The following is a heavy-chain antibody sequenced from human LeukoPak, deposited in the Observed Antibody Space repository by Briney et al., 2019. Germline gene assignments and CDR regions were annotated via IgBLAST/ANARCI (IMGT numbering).Heavy chain of an antibody. D-gene: IGHD3-9*01. Sequence: PGRSLRLSCAASGFTFSSYAMHWVRQAPGKGLEWVAVISYDGSNKYYADSVKGRFTISGDNSKNTPYLQMNSLRAEDTAVYYCAREGDILTGYDYWGQGTLVTVSS. J-gene: IGHJ4*02. CDR3: AREGDILTGYDY. V-gene: IGHV3-30*04. CDR1: GFTFSSYA. CDR2: ISYDGSNK.